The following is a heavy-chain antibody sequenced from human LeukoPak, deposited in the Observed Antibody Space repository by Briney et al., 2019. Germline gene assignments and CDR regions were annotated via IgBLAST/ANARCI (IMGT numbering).Heavy chain of an antibody. CDR1: GGSISSNNYY. CDR3: ARGGLGFCSGGSCYQGTFAI. V-gene: IGHV4-39*07. D-gene: IGHD2-15*01. CDR2: IYYSGST. J-gene: IGHJ3*02. Sequence: SETLSLTCTVSGGSISSNNYYWGWIRQPPGKGLDWIGSIYYSGSTYYNPSLKSRVTISVDTSKNQFSLKLSSVTAADTAVYYCARGGLGFCSGGSCYQGTFAIWGQGTMVTVSS.